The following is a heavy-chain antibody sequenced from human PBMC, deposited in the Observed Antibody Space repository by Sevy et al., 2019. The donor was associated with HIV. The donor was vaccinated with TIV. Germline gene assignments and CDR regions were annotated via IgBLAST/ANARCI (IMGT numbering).Heavy chain of an antibody. CDR2: FKRKADGGTL. CDR1: GFTFTDYA. J-gene: IGHJ4*02. V-gene: IGHV3-49*04. CDR3: XXWKGAQSVFDY. D-gene: IGHD1-1*01. Sequence: GGSLRLSCTASGFTFTDYAMNWVRQSPGKGLEWVAFFKRKADGGTLDHAASVKGRFTISRDDSKNIAYLQMNDLKTXDXGVXXXXXWKGAQSVFDYWGQGALVTVSS.